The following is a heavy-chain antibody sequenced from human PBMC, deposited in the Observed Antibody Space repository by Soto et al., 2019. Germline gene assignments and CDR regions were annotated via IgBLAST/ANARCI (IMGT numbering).Heavy chain of an antibody. CDR3: ATEGGPTYYFDY. CDR2: IYSDGST. J-gene: IGHJ4*02. Sequence: ASLRLSCAASGFTVSSKYMSWVRQAPGKGLEWVSVIYSDGSTYYADSVKGRFTISRDNSKNTLYLQMNSLRAEDTAVYYCATEGGPTYYFDYWGQGTLVTVSS. V-gene: IGHV3-53*01. D-gene: IGHD2-21*01. CDR1: GFTVSSKY.